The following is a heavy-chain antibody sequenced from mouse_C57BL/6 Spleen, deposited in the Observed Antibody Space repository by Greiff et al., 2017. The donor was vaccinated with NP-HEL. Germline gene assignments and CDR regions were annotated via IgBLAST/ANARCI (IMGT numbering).Heavy chain of an antibody. CDR1: GYTFTSYD. D-gene: IGHD1-1*01. CDR3: ARSGYGSSYYYAMDY. Sequence: VQLQQSGPELVKPGASVKLSCKASGYTFTSYDINWVKQRPGQGLECLGWIYPRAGSTQYNEKFTGKATLTVDTSSSTAYMELHSLTSEDSAVYFCARSGYGSSYYYAMDYWGQGTSVTVSS. J-gene: IGHJ4*01. V-gene: IGHV1-85*01. CDR2: IYPRAGST.